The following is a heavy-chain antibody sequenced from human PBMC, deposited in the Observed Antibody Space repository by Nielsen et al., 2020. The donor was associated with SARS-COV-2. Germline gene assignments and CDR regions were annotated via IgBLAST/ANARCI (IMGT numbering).Heavy chain of an antibody. J-gene: IGHJ4*02. CDR3: TTDRGIGPRPLFDS. D-gene: IGHD6-6*01. CDR1: GFTFDTYA. CDR2: IKSNADGGTV. Sequence: GESLKISCAASGFTFDTYAMSWARQAPGKGLEWVGRIKSNADGGTVDLAAPVKGRFTISRDDSKNTLYLQMNSLKIEDTAVYYCTTDRGIGPRPLFDSWGQGTLVTVSS. V-gene: IGHV3-15*01.